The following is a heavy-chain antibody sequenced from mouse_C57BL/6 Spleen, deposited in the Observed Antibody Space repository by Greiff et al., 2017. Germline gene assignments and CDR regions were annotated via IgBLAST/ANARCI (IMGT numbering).Heavy chain of an antibody. CDR2: IHPSDSDT. V-gene: IGHV1-74*01. CDR3: AIGGFFDY. J-gene: IGHJ2*01. CDR1: GYTFTSYG. Sequence: VQLQQPGAELVKPGASVKVSCKASGYTFTSYGMPWVKQRPGQGLEWIGRIHPSDSDTYYPQRLKGKATLTVDKASSTAYMQLSSLTSEDAAVYYCAIGGFFDYWGQGTTLTVSS.